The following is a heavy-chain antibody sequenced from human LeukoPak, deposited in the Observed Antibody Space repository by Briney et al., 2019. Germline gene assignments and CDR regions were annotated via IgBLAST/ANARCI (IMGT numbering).Heavy chain of an antibody. Sequence: PSETLSLTCTVSGGSISSYYWGWIRQPPGKGLEWIGSIYYSGSTYYNPSLKSRVTISVDTSKNQFSLKLSSVTAADTAVYYCARGERGVDTAMAQPDYWGQGTLVTVSS. CDR2: IYYSGST. D-gene: IGHD5-18*01. J-gene: IGHJ4*02. CDR1: GGSISSYY. V-gene: IGHV4-39*07. CDR3: ARGERGVDTAMAQPDY.